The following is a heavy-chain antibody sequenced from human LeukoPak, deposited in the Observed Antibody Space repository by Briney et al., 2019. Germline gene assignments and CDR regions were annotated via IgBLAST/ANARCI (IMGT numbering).Heavy chain of an antibody. CDR2: ISYDGSNK. V-gene: IGHV3-30-3*01. CDR1: GFTFSSYA. D-gene: IGHD3-22*01. J-gene: IGHJ4*02. Sequence: GGSLRLSCAASGFTFSSYAMHWVRQAPGKGLEWVAVISYDGSNKYYADSVKGRFTISRDNSKNTLYLQMNSLRAEDTAVYYCARDPPRLDYYDSSGYYFDYWGQGTLVTVSS. CDR3: ARDPPRLDYYDSSGYYFDY.